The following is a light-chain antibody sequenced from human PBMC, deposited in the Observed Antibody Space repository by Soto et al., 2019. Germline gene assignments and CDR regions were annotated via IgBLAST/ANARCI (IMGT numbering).Light chain of an antibody. CDR1: DSNIGRRT. CDR2: STN. CDR3: SAWDGSLNGYV. J-gene: IGLJ1*01. V-gene: IGLV1-44*01. Sequence: QAVVTQPPSASGTPGQRVTISCSGSDSNIGRRTVNWYQQLPGSAPRVLIYSTNQRPSGVPGRFSGSKSGTSASLAISGLQSEDEAEYYCSAWDGSLNGYVLGTGTKLTVL.